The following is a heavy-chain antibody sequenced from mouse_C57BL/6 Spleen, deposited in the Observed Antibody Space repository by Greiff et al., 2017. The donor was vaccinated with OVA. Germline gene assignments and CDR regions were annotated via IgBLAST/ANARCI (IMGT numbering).Heavy chain of an antibody. CDR2: IDPETGGT. J-gene: IGHJ2*01. Sequence: SGAELVRPGASVTLSCKASGYTFTDYEMHWVKQTPVHGLEWIGAIDPETGGTAYNQKFKGKAILTADKSSSTAYMELRSLTSEDSAVYYCTRPTVKGFDYWGQGTTLTVSS. CDR3: TRPTVKGFDY. D-gene: IGHD1-1*01. V-gene: IGHV1-15*01. CDR1: GYTFTDYE.